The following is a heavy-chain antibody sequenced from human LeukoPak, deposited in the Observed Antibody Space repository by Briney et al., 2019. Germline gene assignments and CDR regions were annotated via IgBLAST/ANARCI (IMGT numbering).Heavy chain of an antibody. CDR1: GDSVSSNSAA. V-gene: IGHV6-1*01. CDR2: TYYRSKWYN. Sequence: SQTLSLTCAISGDSVSSNSAAWNWIRQSPSRGLEWLGRTYYRSKWYNDYAVSVKSRITINPDTSKNQFSLQLNSVTPEDTAAYYCARVFVDPTGEMPNWFDPWGQGTLVTVSS. J-gene: IGHJ5*02. D-gene: IGHD7-27*01. CDR3: ARVFVDPTGEMPNWFDP.